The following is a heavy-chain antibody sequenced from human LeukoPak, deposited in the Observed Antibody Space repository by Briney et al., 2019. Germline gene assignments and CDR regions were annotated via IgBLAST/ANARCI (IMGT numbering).Heavy chain of an antibody. Sequence: PGGSLRLSCAASGFTFSNYGMHWVRQAPGKGLEWVAVIWYDGSNKYYVDSVKGRFTISRDNSKNTLYLQMNSLRAEDTAVYYCARAPMVRGTRYYFDYWGQGTLVTVSS. J-gene: IGHJ4*02. CDR2: IWYDGSNK. CDR1: GFTFSNYG. CDR3: ARAPMVRGTRYYFDY. V-gene: IGHV3-33*01. D-gene: IGHD3-10*01.